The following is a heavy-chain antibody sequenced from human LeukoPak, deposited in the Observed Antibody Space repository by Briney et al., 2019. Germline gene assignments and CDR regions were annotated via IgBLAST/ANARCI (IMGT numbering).Heavy chain of an antibody. D-gene: IGHD2-15*01. V-gene: IGHV1-46*01. CDR2: INPSGGTT. J-gene: IGHJ4*02. CDR3: AREQRGSCFDY. Sequence: GASVKVSCKASGYTFTSYYMHCVRQAPGQGLEWMGIINPSGGTTSYAQEFQGRVTMTRDTSTNTVCMELSSLRSEDTAVYYCAREQRGSCFDYWGQGTLVTVSS. CDR1: GYTFTSYY.